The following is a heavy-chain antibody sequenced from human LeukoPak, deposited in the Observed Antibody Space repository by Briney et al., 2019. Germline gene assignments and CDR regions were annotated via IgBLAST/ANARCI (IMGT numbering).Heavy chain of an antibody. CDR3: ARVSRSVWAGYRYYFDY. Sequence: ASVKVSCKASGYTFTSYDINWVRQAPGQGLEWMGWINPNSGDTGYAQKFQGRVTMTRNTSISTAYMELSSLRSEGTAVYYCARVSRSVWAGYRYYFDYWGQGTLVTVSS. V-gene: IGHV1-8*01. D-gene: IGHD3/OR15-3a*01. CDR1: GYTFTSYD. J-gene: IGHJ4*02. CDR2: INPNSGDT.